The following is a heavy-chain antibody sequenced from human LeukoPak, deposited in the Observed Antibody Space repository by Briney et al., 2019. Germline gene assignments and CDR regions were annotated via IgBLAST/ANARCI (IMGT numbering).Heavy chain of an antibody. J-gene: IGHJ6*04. Sequence: LSLTCAMYGGSFNDYYWTWIRQPPGKGLEWVSYISSSGSTIYYADSVKGRFTISRDNAKNSLYLQMNSLRAEDTAVYYCAELGITMIGGVWGKGTTVTISS. V-gene: IGHV3-11*04. CDR3: AELGITMIGGV. CDR2: ISSSGSTI. CDR1: GGSFNDYY. D-gene: IGHD3-10*02.